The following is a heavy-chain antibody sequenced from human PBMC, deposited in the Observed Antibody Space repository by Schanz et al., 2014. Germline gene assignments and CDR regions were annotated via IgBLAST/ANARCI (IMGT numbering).Heavy chain of an antibody. CDR1: GFTFSSYG. CDR3: AKGMGYCSGGTCYDYYYYGLDV. D-gene: IGHD2-15*01. J-gene: IGHJ6*02. CDR2: IWYDENNK. V-gene: IGHV3-33*03. Sequence: VQLVESGGGLVKPGGSLRLSCAASGFTFSSYGMHWVRQAPGKGLEWVAVIWYDENNKYYADSVKGRFTISRDNAKNTLYLQMNSLSADDTAVFYCAKGMGYCSGGTCYDYYYYGLDVWGQGTTVTVSS.